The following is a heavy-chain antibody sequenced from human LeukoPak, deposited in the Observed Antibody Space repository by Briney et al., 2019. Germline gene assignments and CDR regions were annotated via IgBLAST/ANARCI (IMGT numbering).Heavy chain of an antibody. V-gene: IGHV4-59*08. Sequence: SETLSLTCAVSGGSISSYYWSWIRQPPGKGLEWIGYIYYSGSTNYNPSLKSRVTISVDTSKNQFSLKLSSVTAADTAVYYCARHATYYFDYWGQGTLVTVSS. CDR1: GGSISSYY. CDR3: ARHATYYFDY. CDR2: IYYSGST. J-gene: IGHJ4*02.